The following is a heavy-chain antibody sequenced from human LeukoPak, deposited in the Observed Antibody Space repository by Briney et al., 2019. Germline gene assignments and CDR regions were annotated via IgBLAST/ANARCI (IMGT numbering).Heavy chain of an antibody. CDR1: GGSLSDYY. CDR3: AKDSGTGYYYMDV. D-gene: IGHD1-1*01. Sequence: SKTLSLTCTVSGGSLSDYYWTWIRQPPGKGLEWIGYIYYSGSTNYNPSLKSRVTISVDTSKNQFSLKLSSVTAADTAVYYCAKDSGTGYYYMDVWGKGTTVTISS. J-gene: IGHJ6*03. V-gene: IGHV4-59*01. CDR2: IYYSGST.